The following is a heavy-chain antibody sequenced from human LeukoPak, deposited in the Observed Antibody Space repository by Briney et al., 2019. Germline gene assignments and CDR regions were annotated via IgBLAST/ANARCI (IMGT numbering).Heavy chain of an antibody. D-gene: IGHD1-14*01. CDR2: INHSGST. Sequence: PSETLSLTCAVYGGSFSGYYWSWIRQPPGKGLEWIGEINHSGSTNYNPSLKSRVTISVDTSKNQFSLKLSSVTAADTAVYYCARGSCGDRKGRNRRAVDHWGQGTLVTVSS. CDR3: ARGSCGDRKGRNRRAVDH. V-gene: IGHV4-34*01. CDR1: GGSFSGYY. J-gene: IGHJ4*02.